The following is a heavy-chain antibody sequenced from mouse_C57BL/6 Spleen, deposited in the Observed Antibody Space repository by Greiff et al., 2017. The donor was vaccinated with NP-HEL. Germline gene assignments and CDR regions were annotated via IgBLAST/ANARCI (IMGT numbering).Heavy chain of an antibody. CDR2: IYPGDGDT. V-gene: IGHV1-82*01. Sequence: QVQLKESGPELVKPGASVKISCKASGYAFSSSWMNWVKQRPGKGLEWIGRIYPGDGDTNYNGKFKGKATLTADKSSSTTYMQLSSLTSEDSAVYFCARGRLHYYFDYWGQGTTLTVSS. CDR1: GYAFSSSW. CDR3: ARGRLHYYFDY. J-gene: IGHJ2*01.